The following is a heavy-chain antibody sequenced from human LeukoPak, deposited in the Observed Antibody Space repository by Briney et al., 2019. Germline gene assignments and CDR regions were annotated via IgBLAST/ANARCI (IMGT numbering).Heavy chain of an antibody. V-gene: IGHV1-18*01. CDR2: ISGYNGNT. CDR3: ARLIAAAGIDGDWFDP. J-gene: IGHJ5*02. Sequence: ASVKVSCKASGYTFTTYGISWVRHAPGQGLEWMGWISGYNGNTNYAQKLQGRVTMTTDTSTTTAYMKLRSLTSDDTTVYYCARLIAAAGIDGDWFDPWGQGTLVTVSS. CDR1: GYTFTTYG. D-gene: IGHD6-13*01.